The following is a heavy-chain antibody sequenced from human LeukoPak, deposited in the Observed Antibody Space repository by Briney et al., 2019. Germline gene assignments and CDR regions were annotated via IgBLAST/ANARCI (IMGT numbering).Heavy chain of an antibody. CDR1: GYTFTSYA. CDR2: INPSGGST. Sequence: ASVTVSCKASGYTFTSYAMNWVRQAPGQGLEWMGIINPSGGSTSYAQKFQGRVTMTRDTSTSTVYMELSSLRSEDTAVYYCATPGPRIMSFMDFDYWGQGTLVTVSS. J-gene: IGHJ4*02. CDR3: ATPGPRIMSFMDFDY. D-gene: IGHD3/OR15-3a*01. V-gene: IGHV1-46*01.